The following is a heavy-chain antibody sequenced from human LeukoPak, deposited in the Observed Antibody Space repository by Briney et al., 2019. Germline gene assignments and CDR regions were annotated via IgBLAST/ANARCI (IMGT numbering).Heavy chain of an antibody. Sequence: ASVKVSCKASGFTFTSSAMQWVRPARGQRLERRGWIVVGSGNTNYAQKFQERVTITRDMSTSTPYMELSSLRSEDTAVYYCAATLRFLERLYMDVWGKGTTVTVSS. CDR2: IVVGSGNT. CDR3: AATLRFLERLYMDV. D-gene: IGHD3-3*01. V-gene: IGHV1-58*02. CDR1: GFTFTSSA. J-gene: IGHJ6*03.